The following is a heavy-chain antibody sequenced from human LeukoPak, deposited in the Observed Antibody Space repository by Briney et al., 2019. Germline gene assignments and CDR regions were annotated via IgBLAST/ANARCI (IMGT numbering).Heavy chain of an antibody. Sequence: ASVKVSCKTSGYSFTSHGISCVRESPGQGLEWMGGISGYNGNTNYAQKFQGRVTMTTDASTRTAHMEVRGLRSDDTAVYYCARGGWTTGMDYWGQGTLVTVSS. CDR3: ARGGWTTGMDY. V-gene: IGHV1-18*01. CDR2: ISGYNGNT. CDR1: GYSFTSHG. J-gene: IGHJ4*02. D-gene: IGHD1-14*01.